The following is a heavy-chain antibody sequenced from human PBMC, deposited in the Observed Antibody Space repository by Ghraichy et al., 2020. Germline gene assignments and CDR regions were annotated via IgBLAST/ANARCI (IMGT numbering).Heavy chain of an antibody. CDR1: GFTVSSNY. V-gene: IGHV3-53*01. CDR2: IYSGGST. J-gene: IGHJ4*02. Sequence: GGSLRLSCAASGFTVSSNYMSWVRQAPGKGLEWVSVIYSGGSTYYADSVKGRFTISRDNSKNTLYLQMNSLRAEDTAVYYCARASMGGVPIPFDYWGQGTLVTVSS. CDR3: ARASMGGVPIPFDY. D-gene: IGHD3-16*01.